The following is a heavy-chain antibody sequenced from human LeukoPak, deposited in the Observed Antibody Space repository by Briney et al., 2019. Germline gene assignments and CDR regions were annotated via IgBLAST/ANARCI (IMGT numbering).Heavy chain of an antibody. J-gene: IGHJ1*01. V-gene: IGHV4-34*01. Sequence: SETLSLTCAVYGGSFSGYYWSWIRQPPGKGLEWIGEINHSGSTNYNPSLKSRVTISVDTSKNPFSLKLSSVTAADTAVYYCARAPGKYYYDSSGYYYRKYFQHWGQGTLVTVSS. D-gene: IGHD3-22*01. CDR1: GGSFSGYY. CDR3: ARAPGKYYYDSSGYYYRKYFQH. CDR2: INHSGST.